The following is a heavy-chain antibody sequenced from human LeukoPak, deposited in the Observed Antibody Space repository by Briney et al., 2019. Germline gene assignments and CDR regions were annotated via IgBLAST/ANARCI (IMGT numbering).Heavy chain of an antibody. CDR3: ATTTAPRDILKMESNAFDI. Sequence: ASVKVSCKVSGYTLTELSMHWVRQAPGKGLEWMGGFDPEDGETIYAQKFQGRVTMTEDTSTDTAYMELSSLRSEDTAVYYCATTTAPRDILKMESNAFDIWGQGTMVTVSS. J-gene: IGHJ3*02. CDR2: FDPEDGET. V-gene: IGHV1-24*01. D-gene: IGHD2-2*01. CDR1: GYTLTELS.